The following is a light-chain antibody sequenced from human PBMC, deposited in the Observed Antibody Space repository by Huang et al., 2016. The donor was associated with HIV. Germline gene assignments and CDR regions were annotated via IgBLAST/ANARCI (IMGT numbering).Light chain of an antibody. CDR1: QSFKNNY. J-gene: IGKJ5*01. V-gene: IGKV3-20*01. Sequence: EIVLTQSPGTLCLSPGERATLSCRASQSFKNNYLAWYQKKPGQTPRLLIYGASNRATGIPDRFSGSGSGTDFTLTISRLEPEDLAVYYCHQYGSSPPNTFGQGTRLEIK. CDR2: GAS. CDR3: HQYGSSPPNT.